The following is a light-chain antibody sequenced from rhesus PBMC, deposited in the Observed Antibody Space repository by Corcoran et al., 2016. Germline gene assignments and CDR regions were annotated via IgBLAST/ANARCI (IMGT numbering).Light chain of an antibody. CDR3: QQSYGTPLT. CDR2: AAS. J-gene: IGKJ4*01. CDR1: ENVNNY. V-gene: IGKV1-74*01. Sequence: DIQMTQSPSSLSVSVGDRVTITCRASENVNNYLHWYQQKPGKAPKLLIYAASTLQRWGPSRFIGSGSGTDYTFPSSSLQPEDVATYCSQQSYGTPLTFGGGTKVEVK.